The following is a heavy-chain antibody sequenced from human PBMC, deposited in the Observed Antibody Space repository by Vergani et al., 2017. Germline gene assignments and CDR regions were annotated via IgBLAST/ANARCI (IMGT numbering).Heavy chain of an antibody. V-gene: IGHV3-7*03. CDR3: ARATRPTLYYYDSSGYYDY. Sequence: EVQLVESGGGLVKPGGSLRLSCAASGFTFSRYWMNWVRQAPGKGLEWVANIQQDGSEKYYVDSVKGRFTISRDKAKNSVYLQMNSLRAEDTAVYYCARATRPTLYYYDSSGYYDYWGQGTLVTVSS. CDR1: GFTFSRYW. CDR2: IQQDGSEK. J-gene: IGHJ4*02. D-gene: IGHD3-22*01.